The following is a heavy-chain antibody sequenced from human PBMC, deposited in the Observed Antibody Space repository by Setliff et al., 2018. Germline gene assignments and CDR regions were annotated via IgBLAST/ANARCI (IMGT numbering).Heavy chain of an antibody. Sequence: WETLSLTCTVSGVSITSYNYFWGWIRQPPGKGLEWIGSVYYTGTTSYNPSLKSRLTMSLDTSMNQLSLRLTSVTAADTAIYYCASGYNFWSGYFVVAESYQYWGQGTLVTVSS. CDR3: ASGYNFWSGYFVVAESYQY. CDR2: VYYTGTT. V-gene: IGHV4-39*07. J-gene: IGHJ1*01. D-gene: IGHD3-3*01. CDR1: GVSITSYNYF.